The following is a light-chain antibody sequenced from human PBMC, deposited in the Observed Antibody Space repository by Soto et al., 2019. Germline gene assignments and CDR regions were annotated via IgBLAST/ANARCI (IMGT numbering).Light chain of an antibody. CDR1: QDISNY. V-gene: IGKV1-33*01. CDR3: QQYDNLPPRT. CDR2: DAS. Sequence: DIQMTQSPSSLSASVGDRVTITCQASQDISNYLNWYQQKPGKAPKLLIYDASNLETGVPSRFSGSGSGTDFTFTISSLQPEDIATYYCQQYDNLPPRTFGGGTKVENK. J-gene: IGKJ4*01.